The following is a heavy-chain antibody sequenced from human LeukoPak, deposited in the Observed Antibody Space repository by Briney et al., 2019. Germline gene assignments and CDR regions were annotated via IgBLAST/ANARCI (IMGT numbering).Heavy chain of an antibody. CDR3: ARAEYQLLSPFDY. CDR1: GFTFSSYS. Sequence: GGSLRLSCAASGFTFSSYSMNWVRQAPGRGLEWVSSISSSSSYIYYADSVKGRFTISRDNAKNSLYLQMNSLRAEDTAVYYCARAEYQLLSPFDYWGQGTLVTVSS. CDR2: ISSSSSYI. D-gene: IGHD2-2*01. V-gene: IGHV3-21*01. J-gene: IGHJ4*02.